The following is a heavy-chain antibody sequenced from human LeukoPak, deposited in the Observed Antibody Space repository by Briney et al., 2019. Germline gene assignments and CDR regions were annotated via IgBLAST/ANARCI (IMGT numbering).Heavy chain of an antibody. CDR1: GYSFTSYW. D-gene: IGHD3-22*01. V-gene: IGHV5-51*01. J-gene: IGHJ4*02. CDR3: ARQEGYDSSGYYSRDY. CDR2: IYPGDSDT. Sequence: GEPLKISCKGSGYSFTSYWIGWVRQMPGKGLEWMGIIYPGDSDTRYSPSFQGQVTISADKSISTAYLQWSSLKASDTAMYYCARQEGYDSSGYYSRDYWGQGTLVTVSS.